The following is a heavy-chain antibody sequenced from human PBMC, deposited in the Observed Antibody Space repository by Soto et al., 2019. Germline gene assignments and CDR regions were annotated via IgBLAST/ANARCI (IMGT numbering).Heavy chain of an antibody. CDR3: AREEGLLNWFDP. J-gene: IGHJ5*02. V-gene: IGHV3-48*01. CDR2: ISSSSSTI. Sequence: EVQLVESGGGLVQPGGSLRLSCAASGFTFSSYSMNWVRQAPGKGLEWVSYISSSSSTIYYADSVKGRFTISRDNAKTSLYLQMNSLRAEDTAVDYCAREEGLLNWFDPWGQGTLVTVSS. CDR1: GFTFSSYS. D-gene: IGHD1-26*01.